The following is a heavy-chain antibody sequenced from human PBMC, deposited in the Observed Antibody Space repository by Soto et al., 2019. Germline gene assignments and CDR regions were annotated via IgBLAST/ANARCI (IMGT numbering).Heavy chain of an antibody. CDR3: ARRLTGRTTGDWFDP. D-gene: IGHD3-9*01. J-gene: IGHJ5*02. CDR2: ISSGGGAS. Sequence: VQLVESGGGLVKPGGSLRLSCAASGFTFSDYYMTWIRQAPGKGLEWVSDISSGGGASNFADSVRGRFTISRDNANNSLYLQMNSLRVDDTAVYYCARRLTGRTTGDWFDPWGQGTLVTVSS. CDR1: GFTFSDYY. V-gene: IGHV3-11*01.